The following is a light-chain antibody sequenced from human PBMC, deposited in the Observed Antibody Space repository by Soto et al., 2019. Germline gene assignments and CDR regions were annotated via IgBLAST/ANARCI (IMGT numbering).Light chain of an antibody. CDR1: GSDVGGYVY. CDR2: EVS. Sequence: QSVLTQPASVSGSPGQSITISCTGTGSDVGGYVYVSWHQQHPGKAPKLMIFEVSNRPSGVSNRFSGSKSGNTASLTISGLQAEDEADYYCSSYTSSSTLVFGGGTKLTVL. J-gene: IGLJ2*01. V-gene: IGLV2-14*01. CDR3: SSYTSSSTLV.